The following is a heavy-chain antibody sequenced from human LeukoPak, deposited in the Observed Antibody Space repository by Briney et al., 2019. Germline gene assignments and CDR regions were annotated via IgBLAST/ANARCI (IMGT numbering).Heavy chain of an antibody. V-gene: IGHV3-30*03. CDR1: GFTVTVSSNY. Sequence: GGSLRLSCAASGFTVTVSSNYMSWVRQAPGKGLDWVAFIRYGGSSPYYADSVKGRFTISRDNSKDTLYLKMNSLRPEDTAVYFCARPQRPLMVYSIPPGNPSDIWGQGTMVIVS. CDR2: IRYGGSSP. D-gene: IGHD2-8*01. J-gene: IGHJ3*02. CDR3: ARPQRPLMVYSIPPGNPSDI.